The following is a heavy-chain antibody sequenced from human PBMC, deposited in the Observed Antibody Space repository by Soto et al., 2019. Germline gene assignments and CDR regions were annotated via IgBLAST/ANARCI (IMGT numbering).Heavy chain of an antibody. V-gene: IGHV4-59*01. CDR1: GYSFTSYW. CDR2: IYYSGST. D-gene: IGHD3-3*01. CDR3: ARDGSRYDFWSGPYYFDY. J-gene: IGHJ4*02. Sequence: ESLKISCKGSGYSFTSYWIGWVRQMPGKGLEWIGYIYYSGSTNYNPSLKSRVTISVDTSKNQFSLKLSSVSAADTAVYYCARDGSRYDFWSGPYYFDYWGQGTLVTVSS.